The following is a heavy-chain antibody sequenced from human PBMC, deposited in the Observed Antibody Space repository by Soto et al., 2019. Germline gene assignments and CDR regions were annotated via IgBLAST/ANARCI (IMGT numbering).Heavy chain of an antibody. J-gene: IGHJ4*02. D-gene: IGHD2-21*01. Sequence: QGQLVQSGPEVKKPGSSVKVSCKDSGGLFSSFAISWVRQAPGQGLEWLGGIIPVFGTTNYAEKFQARVTITADESTNTAYMELRSLTSGDTAMYYCARGGGPYVWFNEFWGQGTLVTVSS. V-gene: IGHV1-69*01. CDR3: ARGGGPYVWFNEF. CDR2: IIPVFGTT. CDR1: GGLFSSFA.